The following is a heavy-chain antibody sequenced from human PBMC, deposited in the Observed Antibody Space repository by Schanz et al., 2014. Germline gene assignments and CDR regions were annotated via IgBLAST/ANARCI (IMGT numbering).Heavy chain of an antibody. Sequence: EVQLVESGGGLVKPGGSLRLSCAASGFTFSSYGMNWVRQAPGKGLEWVSSLSGGSSYIFYADSVKGRFTISRDNAKNSLFLQMNSLRAEDTAKYYCARGNYGMDVWGQGTTVTVSS. CDR1: GFTFSSYG. V-gene: IGHV3-21*04. CDR2: LSGGSSYI. CDR3: ARGNYGMDV. J-gene: IGHJ6*02.